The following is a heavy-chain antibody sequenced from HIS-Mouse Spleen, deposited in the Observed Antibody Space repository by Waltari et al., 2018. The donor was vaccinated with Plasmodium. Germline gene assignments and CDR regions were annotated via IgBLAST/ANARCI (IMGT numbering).Heavy chain of an antibody. CDR1: GVSISSGVYY. J-gene: IGHJ4*02. V-gene: IGHV4-31*03. CDR2: IYYSGST. Sequence: QVQLQESGPGLVKPSQTLSLTCTVSGVSISSGVYYWIWIRQHPGKGLEWIGYIYYSGSTYYNPSLKSRVTISVDTSKNQFSLKLSSVTAADTAVYYCARGVYCSSTSCYEDYWGQGTLVTVSS. CDR3: ARGVYCSSTSCYEDY. D-gene: IGHD2-2*01.